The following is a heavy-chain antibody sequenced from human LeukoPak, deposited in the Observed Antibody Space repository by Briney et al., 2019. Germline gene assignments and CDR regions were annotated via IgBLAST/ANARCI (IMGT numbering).Heavy chain of an antibody. D-gene: IGHD2-2*01. J-gene: IGHJ5*02. V-gene: IGHV3-23*01. CDR1: GFTFSSYA. Sequence: GGSLRLSCAASGFTFSSYAMSWVRQAPGKGLEWVSDISGSGGGTYYADSVKGRFTISRDNSKNTLYLQMNSLRAEDTAVYYCVKESLVCISTSCRDWFDPWGQGTLVTVS. CDR2: ISGSGGGT. CDR3: VKESLVCISTSCRDWFDP.